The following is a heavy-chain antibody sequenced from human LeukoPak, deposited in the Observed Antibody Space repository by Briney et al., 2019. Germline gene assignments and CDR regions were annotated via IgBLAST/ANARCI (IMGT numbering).Heavy chain of an antibody. CDR2: ISGSGGST. CDR3: ANGGGYQLLTDGY. V-gene: IGHV3-23*01. J-gene: IGHJ4*02. D-gene: IGHD2-2*01. Sequence: GGSLRLSCAASGFTFSSYAMSWVRQAPAKGLEWVSAISGSGGSTYYADSVKGWFTISRDNSKNTLYLQMNSLRAEDTAVYYCANGGGYQLLTDGYWGQGTLVTVSS. CDR1: GFTFSSYA.